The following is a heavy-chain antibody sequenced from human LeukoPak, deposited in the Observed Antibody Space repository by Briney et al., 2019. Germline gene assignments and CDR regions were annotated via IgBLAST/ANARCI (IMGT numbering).Heavy chain of an antibody. CDR2: INPNSGGT. V-gene: IGHV1-2*02. J-gene: IGHJ4*02. D-gene: IGHD6-19*01. CDR3: ARLPWGIAVAFDY. Sequence: ASVKVSCKASGYTLTGYYMHWVRQAPGQGLEWMGWINPNSGGTNYAQKFQGRVTMTRDTSISTAYMELSRLRSDDTAVYYCARLPWGIAVAFDYWGQGTLVTVSS. CDR1: GYTLTGYY.